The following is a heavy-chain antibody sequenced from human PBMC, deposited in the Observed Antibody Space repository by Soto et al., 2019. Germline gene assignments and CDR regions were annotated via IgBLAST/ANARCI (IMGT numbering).Heavy chain of an antibody. J-gene: IGHJ3*02. CDR1: GFTFDDYA. Sequence: EVQLVESGGGLVQPGRSLRLSCAASGFTFDDYAMHWVRQAPGQGLEWVSGISWNSGSIGYEDSVKGRFTISRDNAKNSLYLQMNSLRAEDTALYYCSKDKLDGWYAAFDSWGQGTMVTVSS. V-gene: IGHV3-9*01. CDR3: SKDKLDGWYAAFDS. D-gene: IGHD6-19*01. CDR2: ISWNSGSI.